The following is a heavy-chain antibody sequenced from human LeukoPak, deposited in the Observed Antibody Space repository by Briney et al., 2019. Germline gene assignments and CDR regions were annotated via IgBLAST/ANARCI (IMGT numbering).Heavy chain of an antibody. D-gene: IGHD1-26*01. V-gene: IGHV3-7*05. CDR2: IKKDGSEK. J-gene: IGHJ4*02. Sequence: PGGSLRLSCAVPGFIFSRYWMSWVRQAPGKGLEWVANIKKDGSEKYYVDSVEGRLTISRDNAKNSLYLQMNSLRAEDTAVYYCAREQWELPRGTYYFDYWGQGTLVSVSS. CDR1: GFIFSRYW. CDR3: AREQWELPRGTYYFDY.